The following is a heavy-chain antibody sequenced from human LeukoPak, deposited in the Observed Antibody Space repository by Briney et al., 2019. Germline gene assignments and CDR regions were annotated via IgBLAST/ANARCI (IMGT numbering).Heavy chain of an antibody. CDR1: GYNFITYW. CDR3: ARQFSWLERSAFDI. CDR2: IYPDDSDT. D-gene: IGHD1-1*01. V-gene: IGHV5-51*01. Sequence: GESLKISCKGSGYNFITYWIGWVRQMPGKGLEWMGIIYPDDSDTRYSPSFQGQVTISADKSISTAYLQWSSLKASDTAMYYCARQFSWLERSAFDIWGQGTMVTVSS. J-gene: IGHJ3*02.